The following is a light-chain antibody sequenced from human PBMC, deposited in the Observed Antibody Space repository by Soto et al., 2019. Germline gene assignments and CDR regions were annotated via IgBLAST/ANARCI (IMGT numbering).Light chain of an antibody. CDR3: QRYDSLYRLT. CDR2: DAS. CDR1: QDIRRN. J-gene: IGKJ4*01. Sequence: DIQMTQSPSSLSASVGDTVTITCQASQDIRRNLNWYQQKPGKAPQLLIYDASNLQRGVPSRFSGGGSGADFTFTISSLQPEDIATYYCQRYDSLYRLTFGGGTNVEIK. V-gene: IGKV1-33*01.